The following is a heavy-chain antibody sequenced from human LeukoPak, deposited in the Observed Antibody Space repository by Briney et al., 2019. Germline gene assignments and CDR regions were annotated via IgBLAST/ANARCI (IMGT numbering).Heavy chain of an antibody. CDR2: ISYDGSNK. CDR1: GFTFSSYG. V-gene: IGHV3-30*18. D-gene: IGHD3-3*01. Sequence: PGGSLRLSCAASGFTFSSYGMHWVRQAPGKGLEWVAVISYDGSNKYYADSVKGRFTISRDNSKNTLYLQMNSLRAEDTAVYYCAKEGWAIRFLEWLGWFDPWGQGTLVTVSS. J-gene: IGHJ5*02. CDR3: AKEGWAIRFLEWLGWFDP.